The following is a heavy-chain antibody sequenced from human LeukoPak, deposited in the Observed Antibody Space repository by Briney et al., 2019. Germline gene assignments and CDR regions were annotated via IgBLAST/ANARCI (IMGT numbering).Heavy chain of an antibody. CDR2: ITCDGAFDGDKT. J-gene: IGHJ4*02. CDR3: AKDIGDYGDYGGYFDY. Sequence: GGSLRLSCEASGLSLSNYPMHWVRQAPGKWLEWITLITCDGAFDGDKTYYADSVKGRLTVSRDKSKNTLFLQMNSLRPEDTAVYYCAKDIGDYGDYGGYFDYWGQGTLVTVSS. CDR1: GLSLSNYP. V-gene: IGHV3-30*01. D-gene: IGHD4-17*01.